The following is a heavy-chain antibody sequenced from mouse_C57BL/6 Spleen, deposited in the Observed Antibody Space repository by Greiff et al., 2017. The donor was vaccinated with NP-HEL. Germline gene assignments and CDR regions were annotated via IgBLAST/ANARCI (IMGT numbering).Heavy chain of an antibody. V-gene: IGHV1-5*01. CDR3: TQSYYCSSLDY. CDR1: GYTFTSYW. Sequence: EVQLQQSGTVLARPGASVKMSCKTSGYTFTSYWMHWVKQRPGQGLEWIGAIYPGNSDTSYTQKFKGKAKLTAVTSASTAYMELSSLTNEDSAVYYCTQSYYCSSLDYWGQGTTLTVSS. J-gene: IGHJ2*01. CDR2: IYPGNSDT. D-gene: IGHD1-1*01.